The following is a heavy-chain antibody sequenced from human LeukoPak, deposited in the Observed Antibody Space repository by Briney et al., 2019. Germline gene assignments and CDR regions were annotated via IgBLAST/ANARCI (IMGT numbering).Heavy chain of an antibody. CDR3: ARGPTKSGYYNY. D-gene: IGHD3-3*01. CDR1: GGSFSGYS. J-gene: IGHJ4*02. CDR2: ISYSGST. Sequence: PSETLSLTCAVYGGSFSGYSWSWIRQPPGKGLEWIGKISYSGSTNYNPSLKSRVTISVDTSKNQFSLKLSSVTAADTAVYYCARGPTKSGYYNYWGQGTLVTVSS. V-gene: IGHV4-34*01.